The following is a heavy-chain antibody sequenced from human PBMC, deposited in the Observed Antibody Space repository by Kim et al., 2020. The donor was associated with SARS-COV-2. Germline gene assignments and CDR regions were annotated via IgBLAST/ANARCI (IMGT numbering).Heavy chain of an antibody. CDR3: VTDPPLDYDIWRGFRAGGLFDN. D-gene: IGHD3-3*01. CDR1: GFTFSTYG. Sequence: GGSLRLSCAASGFTFSTYGMHWVRQAPGKGVEWVAAIWYDGSHTSYADSVKGRFTVSRDNSKNTLYLQMNSLRAEDTAIYYCVTDPPLDYDIWRGFRAGGLFDNGGQGTLVTVSS. V-gene: IGHV3-33*01. J-gene: IGHJ4*02. CDR2: IWYDGSHT.